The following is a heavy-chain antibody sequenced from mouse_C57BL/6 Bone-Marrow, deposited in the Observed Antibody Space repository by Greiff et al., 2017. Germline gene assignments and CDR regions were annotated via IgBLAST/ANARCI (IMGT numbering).Heavy chain of an antibody. V-gene: IGHV1-53*01. CDR2: INPSNGGT. CDR3: ASRFTTVVARWYFDV. CDR1: GYTFTSYW. J-gene: IGHJ1*03. D-gene: IGHD1-1*01. Sequence: VKLQQPGTELVKPGASVKLSCKASGYTFTSYWMHWVKQRPGQGLEWIGNINPSNGGTNYNEKFKNKATLTVYKSSSTAYMQLRSLTSEVSAVYYCASRFTTVVARWYFDVWGTGTTVTVSS.